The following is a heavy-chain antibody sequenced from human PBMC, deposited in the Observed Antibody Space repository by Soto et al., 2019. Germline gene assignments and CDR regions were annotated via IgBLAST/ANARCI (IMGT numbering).Heavy chain of an antibody. V-gene: IGHV4-30-4*01. CDR2: ISNSGST. D-gene: IGHD1-26*01. J-gene: IGHJ4*02. CDR3: ARASFSGRFYPYYFDY. CDR1: GGSFSSGDYY. Sequence: PSETLSLTCTVSGGSFSSGDYYWSWIPQPPGKGLAWIGYISNSGSTYYSPSLKSRLSISVDTSKNQFSLKLSSVTAADTAVYYCARASFSGRFYPYYFDYWGQGTLVTVSS.